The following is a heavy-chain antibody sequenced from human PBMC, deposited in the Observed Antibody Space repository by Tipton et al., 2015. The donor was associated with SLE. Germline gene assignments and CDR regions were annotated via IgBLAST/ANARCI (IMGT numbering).Heavy chain of an antibody. CDR3: ARQTRSLLTGRDAFDI. V-gene: IGHV5-51*01. J-gene: IGHJ3*02. Sequence: QLVQSGAEVKKPGESLKISCKGSGYSFTSYWIGWVRQMPGKGLEWMGIIYPGDSDTRYSPSFQGQVTISADKSISTAYLQWSSLKASDTAMYYCARQTRSLLTGRDAFDIWGQGTMVTVSS. CDR1: GYSFTSYW. CDR2: IYPGDSDT. D-gene: IGHD3-9*01.